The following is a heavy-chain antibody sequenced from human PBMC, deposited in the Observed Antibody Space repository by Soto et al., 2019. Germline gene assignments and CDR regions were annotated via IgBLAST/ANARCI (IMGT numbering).Heavy chain of an antibody. CDR2: IYYSGST. CDR3: ARGLDYYDTKGGDY. D-gene: IGHD3-22*01. Sequence: SETLSLTCTVSGGSISSYYWSWIRQPPGKGLEWIGYIYYSGSTNYNPSLKSRVTISVDTSKNQFSLKLSSVTAADTAVYYCARGLDYYDTKGGDYWGQGTLVTVSS. V-gene: IGHV4-59*12. CDR1: GGSISSYY. J-gene: IGHJ4*02.